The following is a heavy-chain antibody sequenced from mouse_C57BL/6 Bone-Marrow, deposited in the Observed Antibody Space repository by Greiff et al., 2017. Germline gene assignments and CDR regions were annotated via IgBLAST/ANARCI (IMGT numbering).Heavy chain of an antibody. D-gene: IGHD1-1*01. V-gene: IGHV14-2*01. CDR2: IDPEDGET. Sequence: VQLQQSGAELVKPGASVKLSCTASGFNIKDSYIHWVKQRTEQGLEWIGRIDPEDGETKYAPKFQDKATITADTSSNTAYLQLSSLTSEDTAVYYFTRSLIYYGTNYWGQGTTLTVSS. CDR3: TRSLIYYGTNY. J-gene: IGHJ2*01. CDR1: GFNIKDSY.